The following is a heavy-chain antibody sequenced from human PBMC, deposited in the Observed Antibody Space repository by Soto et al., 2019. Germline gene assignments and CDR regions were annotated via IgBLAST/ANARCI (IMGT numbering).Heavy chain of an antibody. V-gene: IGHV1-3*01. CDR3: ARLVMVRGLNYYAMDV. J-gene: IGHJ6*02. D-gene: IGHD3-10*01. CDR2: ISAGNDNT. Sequence: ASVKVSCKASGYTFTTYPMHWVRQAPGQRLEWMGWISAGNDNTEYSQKFQGRVTITRDTSASTAHMELSSLRSEDTAVYYCARLVMVRGLNYYAMDVRAQGTTVTGSS. CDR1: GYTFTTYP.